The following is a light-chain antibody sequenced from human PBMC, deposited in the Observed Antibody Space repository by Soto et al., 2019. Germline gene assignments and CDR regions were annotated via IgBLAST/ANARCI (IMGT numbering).Light chain of an antibody. Sequence: EIVLTQSPATLSLSPGERATLSCRASQSVSSYLAWYQQKPGQAPRLLIYDASNRATGIPARLSGSGSGTDFTLTISSLEPEDFAVYDCQQRSNWPPTFGQGTRLEIK. CDR3: QQRSNWPPT. V-gene: IGKV3-11*01. J-gene: IGKJ5*01. CDR1: QSVSSY. CDR2: DAS.